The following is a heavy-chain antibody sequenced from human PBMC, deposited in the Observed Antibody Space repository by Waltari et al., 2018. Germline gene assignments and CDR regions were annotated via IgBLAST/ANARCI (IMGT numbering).Heavy chain of an antibody. Sequence: EVQLLESGGGLVQPGGSMRLSCAASGFTFSSYAMSWVRQAPGKGLEWVSVIYSGGTTHYADSVKGRFTISRDNSKNTLYLQMNSLRAEDTAVYYCARGAPRDWGQGTLVTVSS. CDR1: GFTFSSYA. V-gene: IGHV3-23*03. CDR3: ARGAPRD. CDR2: IYSGGTT. J-gene: IGHJ4*02.